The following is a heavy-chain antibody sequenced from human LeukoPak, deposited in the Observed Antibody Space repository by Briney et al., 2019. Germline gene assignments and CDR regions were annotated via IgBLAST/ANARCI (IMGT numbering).Heavy chain of an antibody. CDR2: ISGSGGST. Sequence: GGSLRLSCAASGFTFSSYAMSWVRQAPGKGLEWVSAISGSGGSTYYADSVKGRFTISRDNSKNTLYLQMNSLRAEDTAVYYCAKHPLLGYCSSTTCGHFDYWGQGTLVTVSS. CDR3: AKHPLLGYCSSTTCGHFDY. J-gene: IGHJ4*02. CDR1: GFTFSSYA. V-gene: IGHV3-23*01. D-gene: IGHD2-2*01.